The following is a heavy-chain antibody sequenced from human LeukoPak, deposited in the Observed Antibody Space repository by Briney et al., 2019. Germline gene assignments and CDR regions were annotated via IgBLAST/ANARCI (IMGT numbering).Heavy chain of an antibody. CDR2: IYSGGST. Sequence: GGSLRLSCAASGFTVSNSYLSWVRQAPGKGLEWVSIIYSGGSTYYADSVKGRFTISRDNSKNTLYLQMDSLRAEDTAVYYCAKDGGGYTLAGYYFDYWGQGALVTVSS. CDR3: AKDGGGYTLAGYYFDY. J-gene: IGHJ4*02. D-gene: IGHD5-12*01. CDR1: GFTVSNSY. V-gene: IGHV3-53*01.